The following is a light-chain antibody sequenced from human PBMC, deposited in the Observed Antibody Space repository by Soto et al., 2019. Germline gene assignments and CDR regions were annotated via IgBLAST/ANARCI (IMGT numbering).Light chain of an antibody. CDR3: HQYSTSPLT. V-gene: IGKV1-5*03. J-gene: IGKJ4*01. CDR2: KAS. Sequence: DIQMTPSPSTLSASVGDSVSITCRASQSIHIWLAWYQQKPGKAPKLLIYKASNLQNGVPSRFSGSGSGTEFTLTISSLQPDDFAKYYCHQYSTSPLTFGGGTKVEIK. CDR1: QSIHIW.